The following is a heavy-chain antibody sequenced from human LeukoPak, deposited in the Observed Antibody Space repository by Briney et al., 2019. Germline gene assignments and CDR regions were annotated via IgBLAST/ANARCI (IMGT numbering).Heavy chain of an antibody. J-gene: IGHJ4*02. Sequence: ASVKVSCKASGYTFTSYAMNWVRQAPGQGLEWMGWINPNSGGTNYAQKFQGWVTMTRDTSISTAYMELSRLRSDDTAVYYCARDQSGLPRYWGQGTLVTVSS. CDR2: INPNSGGT. CDR3: ARDQSGLPRY. V-gene: IGHV1-2*04. CDR1: GYTFTSYA. D-gene: IGHD3-10*01.